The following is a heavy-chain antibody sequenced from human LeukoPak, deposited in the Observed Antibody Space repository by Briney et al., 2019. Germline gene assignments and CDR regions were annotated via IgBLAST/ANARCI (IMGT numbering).Heavy chain of an antibody. CDR3: ATRSGSFTDAFDI. D-gene: IGHD1-26*01. Sequence: GGSLRLSCSASGFTFDDYGMSWVRQAPGKGLEWVAFIRYDGSNKYYADSVKGRFTISRDNSKNTLYLQMNSLRAEDTAVYYCATRSGSFTDAFDIWGQGKMVTVSS. CDR1: GFTFDDYG. J-gene: IGHJ3*02. CDR2: IRYDGSNK. V-gene: IGHV3-30*02.